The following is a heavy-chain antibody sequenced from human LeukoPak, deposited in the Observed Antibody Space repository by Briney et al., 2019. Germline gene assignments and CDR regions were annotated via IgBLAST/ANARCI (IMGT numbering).Heavy chain of an antibody. CDR2: ISGSGGST. CDR3: AKATPSDYDYVWGSPTYGMDV. D-gene: IGHD3-16*01. CDR1: GFTFSSYA. V-gene: IGHV3-23*01. J-gene: IGHJ6*02. Sequence: GGSLRLSCAASGFTFSSYAMSWVRQAPGKGLEWVSAISGSGGSTYYADSVKGRFTISRDNSKNTLYLQMNSLRAEDTAVYYCAKATPSDYDYVWGSPTYGMDVWGQGTTVTVSS.